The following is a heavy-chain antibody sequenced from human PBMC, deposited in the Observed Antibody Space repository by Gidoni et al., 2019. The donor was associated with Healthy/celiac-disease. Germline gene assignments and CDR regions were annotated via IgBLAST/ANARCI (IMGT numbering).Heavy chain of an antibody. D-gene: IGHD6-19*01. V-gene: IGHV3-23*01. CDR3: AKDLFGGWPEAPFDS. CDR2: ISGSGGSR. Sequence: EVQLLESGGGLVQPGGSLRLSCAASGFTFSRYAMSWVRQAPGKGLEWVSAISGSGGSRYYADSVKGRFTISRDNSKNTLYLQMNSLRAEDTAIYYCAKDLFGGWPEAPFDSWGQGTLVTVSS. CDR1: GFTFSRYA. J-gene: IGHJ4*02.